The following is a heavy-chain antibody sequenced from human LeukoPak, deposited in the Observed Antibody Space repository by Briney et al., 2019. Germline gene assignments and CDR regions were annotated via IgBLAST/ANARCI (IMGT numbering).Heavy chain of an antibody. CDR1: GDSISCSY. J-gene: IGHJ4*02. V-gene: IGHV4-59*01. CDR3: AGYGSESYYKAFDF. Sequence: PSETLSLTCTVSGDSISCSYWSWIRQPPGKGLEWIGYIYYTGSSYYNPSLKSRATTSIDMSKNQFSLKLSFVTAADTAVYYCAGYGSESYYKAFDFWGQGILVTVSS. D-gene: IGHD3-10*01. CDR2: IYYTGSS.